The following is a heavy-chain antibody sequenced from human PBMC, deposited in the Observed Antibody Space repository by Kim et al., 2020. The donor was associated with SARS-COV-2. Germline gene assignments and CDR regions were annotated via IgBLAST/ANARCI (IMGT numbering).Heavy chain of an antibody. D-gene: IGHD1-26*01. V-gene: IGHV4-4*02. Sequence: SETLSLTCAVSGGSISSSNWWSWVRQPPGKGLEWIGEIYHSGSTNYNPSLKSRVTISVDKSKNQFSLKLSSVTAADTAVYYCATRLVGATGDLGYWGQGTLVTVSS. CDR1: GGSISSSNW. CDR3: ATRLVGATGDLGY. J-gene: IGHJ4*02. CDR2: IYHSGST.